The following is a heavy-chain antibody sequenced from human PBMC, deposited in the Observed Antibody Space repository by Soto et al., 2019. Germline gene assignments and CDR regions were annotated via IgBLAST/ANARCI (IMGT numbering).Heavy chain of an antibody. J-gene: IGHJ3*02. Sequence: EVQLVESGGGLVQPGGSLRLSCAASGFTFSSYSMNWVRQAPGKGLEWVSYISSSSSTIYYADSVKGRFTISRDNAKNSLYLQMNSLRDEDTAVYYCARDPVKSYSRGWCDAFDIWGQGTMVTVSS. CDR3: ARDPVKSYSRGWCDAFDI. V-gene: IGHV3-48*02. CDR2: ISSSSSTI. D-gene: IGHD6-19*01. CDR1: GFTFSSYS.